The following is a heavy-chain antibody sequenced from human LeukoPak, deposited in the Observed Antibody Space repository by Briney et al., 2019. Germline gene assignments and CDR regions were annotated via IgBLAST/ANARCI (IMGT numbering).Heavy chain of an antibody. D-gene: IGHD3-22*01. Sequence: GGSLRLSXAASGFTFRNAWMTWVRQAPGKGLEWVGRIKTENHGGATEYAAPVKDRLSISRDDSKNMLYLQMNNLKTEDTAVYYCATGLYDSGGVDNWGQGTLVTVPS. CDR1: GFTFRNAW. J-gene: IGHJ4*02. CDR3: ATGLYDSGGVDN. V-gene: IGHV3-15*01. CDR2: IKTENHGGAT.